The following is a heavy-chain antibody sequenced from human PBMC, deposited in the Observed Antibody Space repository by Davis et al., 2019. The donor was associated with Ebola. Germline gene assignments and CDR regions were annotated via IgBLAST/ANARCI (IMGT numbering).Heavy chain of an antibody. J-gene: IGHJ4*02. CDR3: ARESTTVTTPYKIDY. V-gene: IGHV4-39*07. CDR1: GGSISSSSYY. Sequence: PSETLSLTCTVSGGSISSSSYYWGWIRQSPGKGLEWIGSVYHSGTTYYNPSLRSRVTISVDTSTNQFSLKLRSVTAADTAVYYCARESTTVTTPYKIDYWGQGTLVTVSS. D-gene: IGHD4-17*01. CDR2: VYHSGTT.